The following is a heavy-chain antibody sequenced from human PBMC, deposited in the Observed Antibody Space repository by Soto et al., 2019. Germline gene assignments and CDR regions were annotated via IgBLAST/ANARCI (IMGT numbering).Heavy chain of an antibody. Sequence: QVQLVQSGAEVKKPGASVKVSCKASGYTFTNYYMHWVRQAPGPGLEWMGIINPSGGSTSYAQKFQGRVTMTRDTSTNTVYMELSSLRSEDTAVYYCARGFSGGWPFDYWGQGTLVTVSS. V-gene: IGHV1-46*01. D-gene: IGHD6-19*01. J-gene: IGHJ4*02. CDR2: INPSGGST. CDR1: GYTFTNYY. CDR3: ARGFSGGWPFDY.